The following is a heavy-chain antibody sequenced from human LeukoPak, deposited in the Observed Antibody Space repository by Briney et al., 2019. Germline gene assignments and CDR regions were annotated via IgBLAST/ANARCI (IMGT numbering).Heavy chain of an antibody. Sequence: GGSLRLSCAASGFTFDDYAMHWVRQAPGKGLEWVSGISWNSGSIVYADSVKGRFTISRDNSKNTVLLQMNSLRAEDTAVYYCARDREVVTAKAQMDVWGKGTTVTVSS. V-gene: IGHV3-9*01. CDR2: ISWNSGSI. J-gene: IGHJ6*04. CDR3: ARDREVVTAKAQMDV. D-gene: IGHD2-21*02. CDR1: GFTFDDYA.